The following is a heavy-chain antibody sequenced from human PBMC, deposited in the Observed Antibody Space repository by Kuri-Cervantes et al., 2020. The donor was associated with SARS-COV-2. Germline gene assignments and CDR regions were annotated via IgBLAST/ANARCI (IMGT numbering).Heavy chain of an antibody. V-gene: IGHV3-7*01. D-gene: IGHD3-3*01. CDR2: IKQDGSGK. CDR1: GFIFSSHS. Sequence: GESLKISCAASGFIFSSHSMNWVRQAPGKGLEWVANIKQDGSGKYYVDSVKGRFTISRDNAKNSLYLQMNSLRAEDTAVYYCARDAHMVRFLEWLLTFGYFDLWGRGTLVTVSS. J-gene: IGHJ2*01. CDR3: ARDAHMVRFLEWLLTFGYFDL.